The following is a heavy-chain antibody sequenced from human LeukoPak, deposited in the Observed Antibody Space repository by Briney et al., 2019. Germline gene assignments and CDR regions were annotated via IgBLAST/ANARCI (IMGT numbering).Heavy chain of an antibody. CDR2: IKQDGSEK. CDR3: ARDKRAAETPYNWFDP. D-gene: IGHD2-15*01. J-gene: IGHJ5*02. Sequence: GGSLRLSCVASGFTFSTYYMSWVRQAPGKGREWVANIKQDGSEKEYVDSVKGRFTISRDNAKNSLYLQMTSLRAEDTAVYYCARDKRAAETPYNWFDPWGQGTLVTVSS. CDR1: GFTFSTYY. V-gene: IGHV3-7*01.